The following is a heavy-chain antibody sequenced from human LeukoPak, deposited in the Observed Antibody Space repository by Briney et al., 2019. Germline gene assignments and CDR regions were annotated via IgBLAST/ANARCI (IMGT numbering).Heavy chain of an antibody. CDR3: AREYSGYDSDYFYYYMDV. CDR2: IYHSGST. V-gene: IGHV4-38-2*02. J-gene: IGHJ6*03. CDR1: GYSISSGYY. D-gene: IGHD5-12*01. Sequence: SETLSLTCTVSGYSISSGYYWAWIRQPPGKGLEWIGNIYHSGSTNYNPPLKSRVTISVDTSKNQFSLKLTSVTAADTAVYFCAREYSGYDSDYFYYYMDVWGKGTPVTVSS.